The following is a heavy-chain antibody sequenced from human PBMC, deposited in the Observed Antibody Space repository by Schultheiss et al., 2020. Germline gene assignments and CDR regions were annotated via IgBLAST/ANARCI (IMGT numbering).Heavy chain of an antibody. CDR2: IYTSGST. J-gene: IGHJ6*02. CDR1: GGSISSYY. V-gene: IGHV4-4*07. Sequence: SETLSLTCTVSGGSISSYYWSWIRQPPGKGLEWIGRIYTSGSTNYNPSLKSRVTISVDTSKNQFSQKLSSVTAADTAVYYCARSMIVVIGGMDVRGQGTTVTVSS. D-gene: IGHD3-22*01. CDR3: ARSMIVVIGGMDV.